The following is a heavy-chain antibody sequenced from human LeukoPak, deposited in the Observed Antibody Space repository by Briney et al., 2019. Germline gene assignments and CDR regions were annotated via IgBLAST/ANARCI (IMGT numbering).Heavy chain of an antibody. CDR3: ARDYYGSGSYSTDY. D-gene: IGHD3-10*01. V-gene: IGHV1-2*02. J-gene: IGHJ4*02. CDR1: GYTFTGYQ. CDR2: INPNSGAT. Sequence: GASVKVSCKASGYTFTGYQMHWVRQAPGQGLGWMGWINPNSGATNYAQEFQGRVTMTRDTSIGTAYMELSRLRSDDTAVYYCARDYYGSGSYSTDYWGQGTLVTVSS.